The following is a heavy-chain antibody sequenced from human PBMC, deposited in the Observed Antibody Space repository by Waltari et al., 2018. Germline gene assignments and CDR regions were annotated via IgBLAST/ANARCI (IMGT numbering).Heavy chain of an antibody. V-gene: IGHV3-30*01. CDR3: ARDYSVDIVATILY. J-gene: IGHJ4*02. CDR2: ISYDGSNK. Sequence: QVQLVESGGGVVQPGRSLRLSCAASGFTFSSYAMHWVRQAPGKGREWVAVISYDGSNKDYADSVKGRFTISRDNSKNTLYLQMNSLRAEDTAVYYCARDYSVDIVATILYWGQGTLVTVSS. D-gene: IGHD5-12*01. CDR1: GFTFSSYA.